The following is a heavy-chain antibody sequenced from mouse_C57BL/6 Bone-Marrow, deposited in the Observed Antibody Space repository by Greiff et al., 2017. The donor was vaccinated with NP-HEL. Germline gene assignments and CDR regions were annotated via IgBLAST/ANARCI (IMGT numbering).Heavy chain of an antibody. Sequence: VQLQQSGPELVKPGASVKISCKASGYTFTDYYINWVKQRPGQGLEWIGWIFPGSGSTYYNEKFKGKATLTVDKSSSTAYMLLSSLTSEDSAVYFCAREIYCYGSSYVFYWYFDVWGTGTTVTVSS. CDR1: GYTFTDYY. D-gene: IGHD1-1*01. CDR3: AREIYCYGSSYVFYWYFDV. V-gene: IGHV1-75*01. J-gene: IGHJ1*03. CDR2: IFPGSGST.